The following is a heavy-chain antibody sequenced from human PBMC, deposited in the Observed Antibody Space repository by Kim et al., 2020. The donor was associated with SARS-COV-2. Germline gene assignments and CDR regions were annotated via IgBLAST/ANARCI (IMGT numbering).Heavy chain of an antibody. CDR2: IKHDGSET. V-gene: IGHV3-7*03. J-gene: IGHJ4*02. CDR3: AREEWDSYDY. D-gene: IGHD1-26*01. Sequence: GGSLRLSCGASGFQFSRYWMSWVRQAPGKGLEWVASIKHDGSETYYVDSVRGRLTISRDNAKNSLYLQLNSLRAEDTAVYYCAREEWDSYDYWGQGTLVTSPQ. CDR1: GFQFSRYW.